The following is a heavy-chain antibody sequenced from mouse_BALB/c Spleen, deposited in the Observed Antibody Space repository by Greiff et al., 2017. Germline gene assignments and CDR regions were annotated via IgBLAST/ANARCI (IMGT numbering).Heavy chain of an antibody. V-gene: IGHV5-6*01. J-gene: IGHJ2*01. CDR1: GFTFSSYG. D-gene: IGHD1-1*01. CDR3: ARHEDYGSLFDY. CDR2: ISSGGSYT. Sequence: EVQLVESGGDLVKPGGSLKLSCAASGFTFSSYGMSWVRQTPDKRLEWVATISSGGSYTYYPDSVKGRFTISRDNAKNTLYLQMSSLKSEDTAMYYCARHEDYGSLFDYWGQGTTLTVSS.